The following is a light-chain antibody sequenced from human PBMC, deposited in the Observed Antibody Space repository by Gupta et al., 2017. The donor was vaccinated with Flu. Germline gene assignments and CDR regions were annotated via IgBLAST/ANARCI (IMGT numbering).Light chain of an antibody. V-gene: IGKV1-33*01. Sequence: IKLTHSPSSLSAFVGDRDTVTCQASQGIHNYLNWYQHKPGKDPTLLVYDESNLETRVPSRFRGSGSGTEFILTITSMQPEDVATYYCHQYVDIPLFAFGPGTTVD. CDR3: HQYVDIPLFA. CDR1: QGIHNY. CDR2: DES. J-gene: IGKJ3*01.